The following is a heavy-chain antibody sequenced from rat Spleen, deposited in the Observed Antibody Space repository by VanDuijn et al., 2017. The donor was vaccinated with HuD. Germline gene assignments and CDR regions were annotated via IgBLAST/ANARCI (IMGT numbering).Heavy chain of an antibody. CDR3: GRHYHTSYIYFDY. CDR1: GFTFSDYY. V-gene: IGHV5S13*01. D-gene: IGHD1-2*01. CDR2: ISSGGGIT. Sequence: EVQLVESGGGLVQPGRSLKLSCAASGFTFSDYYLAWVRQAPAKGLEWVASISSGGGITYYRDSVKGRFTISRDNAKNTQYLQMDSLRSEDTATYYCGRHYHTSYIYFDYWGQGTLVTVSS. J-gene: IGHJ3*01.